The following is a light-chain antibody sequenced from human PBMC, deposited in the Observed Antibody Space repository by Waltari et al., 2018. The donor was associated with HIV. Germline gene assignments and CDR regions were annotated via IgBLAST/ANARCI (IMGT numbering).Light chain of an antibody. CDR3: AAWDDSLHGYV. CDR2: YDD. V-gene: IGLV1-36*01. Sequence: QSVLTQPPSVSAAPRQRVTISCSGSSPNIGNNAVNWYQQLPGKAPKLLLYYDDLLPSGVSARFSGSKSGTSASLAISGLHSDDEADYYCAAWDDSLHGYVFGPGTKVTV. J-gene: IGLJ1*01. CDR1: SPNIGNNA.